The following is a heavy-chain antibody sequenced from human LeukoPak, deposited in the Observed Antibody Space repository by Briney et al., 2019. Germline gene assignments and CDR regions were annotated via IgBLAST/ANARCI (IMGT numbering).Heavy chain of an antibody. D-gene: IGHD3-10*01. J-gene: IGHJ4*02. V-gene: IGHV3-21*01. CDR3: ARNPSGSGTFDF. CDR2: ITSSGRYI. CDR1: GFTFSSYT. Sequence: GGFLRLSCAASGFTFSSYTMNWVRQAPGKGLEWVASITSSGRYIYYRDSVKGRFTISRDTSLYLHMDSLRAEDTAVYYCARNPSGSGTFDFWGQGTLVTVAS.